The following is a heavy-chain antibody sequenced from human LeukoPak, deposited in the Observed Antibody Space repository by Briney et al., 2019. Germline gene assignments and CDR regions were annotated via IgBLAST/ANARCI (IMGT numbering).Heavy chain of an antibody. V-gene: IGHV1-69*04. J-gene: IGHJ3*02. Sequence: ASVKVSCKASGGTFSSYAISWVRQAPGQGLEWMGRIIPIFGIANYAQKFQGRVTITADKSTSTAYMELSSLRSEDTAVYYCAGDDYHDSSGYYYLGAFDIWGQGKMVTVSS. CDR1: GGTFSSYA. D-gene: IGHD3-22*01. CDR3: AGDDYHDSSGYYYLGAFDI. CDR2: IIPIFGIA.